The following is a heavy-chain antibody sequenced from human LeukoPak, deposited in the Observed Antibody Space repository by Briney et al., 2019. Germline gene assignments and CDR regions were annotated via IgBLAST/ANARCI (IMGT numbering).Heavy chain of an antibody. J-gene: IGHJ4*02. CDR2: ISISSSYI. Sequence: GGSLRLSCAASGFTFSTYYMNWVRQAPGKGLEWVSSISISSSYIYYADAVKGRFTISRDNAKNSLYLQINSLRAEDTAVYYCARVGLDRRGYSGYEAFDYWGLGTLVTVSS. V-gene: IGHV3-21*01. CDR3: ARVGLDRRGYSGYEAFDY. CDR1: GFTFSTYY. D-gene: IGHD5-12*01.